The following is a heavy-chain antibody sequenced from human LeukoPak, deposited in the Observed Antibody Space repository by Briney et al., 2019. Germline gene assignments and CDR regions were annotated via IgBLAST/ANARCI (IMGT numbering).Heavy chain of an antibody. J-gene: IGHJ4*02. V-gene: IGHV3-21*01. CDR1: GFTFSSYS. CDR2: ISSSSSYI. Sequence: PGRSLRLSCAASGFTFSSYSMNWVRQAPGKGLEWVSSISSSSSYIYYADSVKGRFTISRDNAKNSLYLQMNSLRAEDTAVYYCARDLGYSYGYGYDYWGQGTLVTVSS. D-gene: IGHD5-18*01. CDR3: ARDLGYSYGYGYDY.